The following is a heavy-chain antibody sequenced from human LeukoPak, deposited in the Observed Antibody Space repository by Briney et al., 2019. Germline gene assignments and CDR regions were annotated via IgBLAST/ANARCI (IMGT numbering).Heavy chain of an antibody. CDR3: ARLPQYYYYYYMDV. J-gene: IGHJ6*03. CDR2: INHSGST. Sequence: PSETLSLTCAVYGGSFSGYYWSWIRQPPGKGLEWIGGINHSGSTNYNPSLKSRVTISVDTSKNQFSLKLSSVTAADTAVYYCARLPQYYYYYYMDVWGKGTTVTVSS. V-gene: IGHV4-34*01. CDR1: GGSFSGYY.